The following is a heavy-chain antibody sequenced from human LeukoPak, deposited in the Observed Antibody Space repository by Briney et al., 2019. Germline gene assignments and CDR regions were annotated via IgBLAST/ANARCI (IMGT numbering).Heavy chain of an antibody. CDR3: ARRRGRGYDLPSKYYFDY. CDR1: GGSIRSYY. J-gene: IGHJ4*02. D-gene: IGHD5-12*01. V-gene: IGHV4-59*08. CDR2: IYYSGST. Sequence: PSETLSLTCTVSGGSIRSYYWSWIRQPPGKGLEWIGYIYYSGSTNYNPSLKSRVTISVDTSRNQFSLKLSSVTAADTAVYYCARRRGRGYDLPSKYYFDYWGQGALVTVSS.